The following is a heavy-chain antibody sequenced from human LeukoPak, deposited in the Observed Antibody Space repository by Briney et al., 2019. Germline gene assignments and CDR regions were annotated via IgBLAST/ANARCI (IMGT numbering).Heavy chain of an antibody. Sequence: SETLSLTCTVSGDPISSGGYYWSWIRQRPGKGLEWIGYIYYTEIHYYNPSLKSRLDMSIDTSKNQFFLKLSSVTAADTAVYFCARDRRGGAWTNGFDPWGQGTLVTVSS. J-gene: IGHJ5*02. CDR2: IYYTEIH. D-gene: IGHD1-1*01. CDR3: ARDRRGGAWTNGFDP. CDR1: GDPISSGGYY. V-gene: IGHV4-31*03.